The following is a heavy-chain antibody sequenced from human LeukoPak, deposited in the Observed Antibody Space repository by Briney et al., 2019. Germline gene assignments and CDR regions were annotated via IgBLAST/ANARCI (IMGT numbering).Heavy chain of an antibody. J-gene: IGHJ4*02. V-gene: IGHV3-23*01. CDR2: ISGSGGST. CDR3: AKRPGYSSGWYYFDY. D-gene: IGHD6-19*01. CDR1: GFTFNNYA. Sequence: GGSLRLSCAASGFTFNNYAMSWVRQAPGKGLEWVSAISGSGGSTYYADSVKGRFTISRDNSKNTLYLQMNSLRAEDTAVYYCAKRPGYSSGWYYFDYWGQGTLVTVSS.